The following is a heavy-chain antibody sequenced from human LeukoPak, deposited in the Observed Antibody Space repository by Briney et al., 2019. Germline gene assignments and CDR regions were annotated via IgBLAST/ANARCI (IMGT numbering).Heavy chain of an antibody. J-gene: IGHJ4*02. CDR3: AKDTTYCGRDCYSTYSDY. Sequence: GGSLRLSCAASGFTFSSYAMIWVRQAPGKGLEWVSSISGSAGSTYYADSVKGRFTISRDNSKNTLHLQMNSLRAEDTAVYYRAKDTTYCGRDCYSTYSDYWGQGTLVTVSS. CDR2: ISGSAGST. V-gene: IGHV3-23*01. D-gene: IGHD2-21*02. CDR1: GFTFSSYA.